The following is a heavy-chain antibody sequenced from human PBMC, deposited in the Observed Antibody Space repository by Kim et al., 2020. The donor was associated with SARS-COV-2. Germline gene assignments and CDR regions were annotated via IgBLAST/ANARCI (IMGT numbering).Heavy chain of an antibody. J-gene: IGHJ4*02. CDR1: GFTFSSYA. Sequence: GGSLRLSCAASGFTFSSYAMSWVRQAPGKGLEWVSAISGSGGSTYYADSVKGRITISRDNSKNTLYLQMNSLRAEDTAVYYCAKLRGYSYGAFDYWGQGTLVTVSS. V-gene: IGHV3-23*01. CDR2: ISGSGGST. CDR3: AKLRGYSYGAFDY. D-gene: IGHD5-18*01.